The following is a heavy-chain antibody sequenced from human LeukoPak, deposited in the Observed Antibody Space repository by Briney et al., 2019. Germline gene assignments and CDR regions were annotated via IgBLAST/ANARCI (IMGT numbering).Heavy chain of an antibody. V-gene: IGHV3-21*01. CDR3: VKGNWGDY. CDR1: GFTFSSYS. D-gene: IGHD7-27*01. J-gene: IGHJ4*02. Sequence: PGGSLRLSCAASGFTFSSYSMNWVRQAPGKGLEWVSSISSSSSYIYYADSVKGRFTISRDNANNSLYLQMNSLRPEDTAVYYCVKGNWGDYWGQGALVTVSS. CDR2: ISSSSSYI.